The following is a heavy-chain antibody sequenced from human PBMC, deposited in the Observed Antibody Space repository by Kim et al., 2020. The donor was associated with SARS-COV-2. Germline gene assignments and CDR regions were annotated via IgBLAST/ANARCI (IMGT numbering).Heavy chain of an antibody. J-gene: IGHJ2*01. Sequence: GGSLRLSCAASGFTVSSNYMSWVRQAPGKGLEWVSVIYSGGNTYYADSVKGRFTISRLNSKNTLYLQMNSLRVEDTAVYYCARCDYYDNSGFFFGRYFDLWGRGTLVTVSS. CDR3: ARCDYYDNSGFFFGRYFDL. CDR2: IYSGGNT. D-gene: IGHD3-22*01. V-gene: IGHV3-53*01. CDR1: GFTVSSNY.